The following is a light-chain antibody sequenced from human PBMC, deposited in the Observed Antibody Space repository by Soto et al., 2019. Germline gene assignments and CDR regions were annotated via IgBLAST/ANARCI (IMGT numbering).Light chain of an antibody. CDR3: GTWDRSLSAGV. CDR2: DNN. CDR1: NSSIGNHC. Sequence: QSVLTQPPSVSATIGQTVTISCSRSNSSIGNHCVSWYQLLPGTAPKLLIYDNNKRPSEIPDRFSGSKSGTSATLGITGLQTGDEADYYCGTWDRSLSAGVFGTGTKVTVL. J-gene: IGLJ1*01. V-gene: IGLV1-51*01.